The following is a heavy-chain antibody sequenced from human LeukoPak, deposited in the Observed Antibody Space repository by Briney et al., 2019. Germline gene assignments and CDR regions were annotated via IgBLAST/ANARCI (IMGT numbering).Heavy chain of an antibody. D-gene: IGHD5-18*01. CDR2: ISSSGRNI. J-gene: IGHJ4*02. CDR1: GFTFSSDA. CDR3: ARDLVQLWSKDY. V-gene: IGHV3-48*03. Sequence: PGGSLRLSCSASGFTFSSDAMHWVRQAPGKGLEWLSYISSSGRNIYYADSVNGRFTISRDNAKNSLYLQMNSLRAEDTAVYYCARDLVQLWSKDYWGQGTLVTVSS.